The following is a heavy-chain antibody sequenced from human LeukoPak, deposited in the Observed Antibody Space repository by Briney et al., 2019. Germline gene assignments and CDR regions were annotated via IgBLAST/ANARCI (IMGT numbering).Heavy chain of an antibody. CDR2: INPLSGST. D-gene: IGHD3-9*01. CDR1: GYTFTNLY. J-gene: IGHJ4*02. Sequence: ASVKLSCKASGYTFTNLYVHWVRHAPGQGLEWMGIINPLSGSTTYAQKFQGRVTMTRDTSTSTVYVQLNSLTSEDTAVYFCARDPTGYYYFDYWGQGTLVTVSS. CDR3: ARDPTGYYYFDY. V-gene: IGHV1-46*01.